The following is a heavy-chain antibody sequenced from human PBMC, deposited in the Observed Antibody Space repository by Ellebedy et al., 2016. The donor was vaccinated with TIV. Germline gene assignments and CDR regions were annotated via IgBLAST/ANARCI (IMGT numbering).Heavy chain of an antibody. CDR3: AKDREVILAVAGGMIDY. V-gene: IGHV3-30*18. J-gene: IGHJ4*02. Sequence: PGGSLRLSCAASGFTFSNFGMHWVRQAPGKGLEWVADVSYDGYNKYYADSVKGRFSISRDNSKTTLYLQMNSLKEEDTAMYYCAKDREVILAVAGGMIDYWGQGILVTVSS. CDR1: GFTFSNFG. CDR2: VSYDGYNK. D-gene: IGHD6-19*01.